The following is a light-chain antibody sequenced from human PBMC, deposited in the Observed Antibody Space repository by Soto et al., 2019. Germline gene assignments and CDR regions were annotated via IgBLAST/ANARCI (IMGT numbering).Light chain of an antibody. CDR3: QQYDNLP. J-gene: IGKJ4*01. CDR1: QDISNY. CDR2: DAS. V-gene: IGKV1-33*01. Sequence: DIQMTQSPSSLSASVGDRVTITCQASQDISNYLNRYQQKPGKAPKLLIYDASNLETGVPSRFSGSGSGTDFTFTISSLQPEDIATYYCQQYDNLPFGGGTKVELK.